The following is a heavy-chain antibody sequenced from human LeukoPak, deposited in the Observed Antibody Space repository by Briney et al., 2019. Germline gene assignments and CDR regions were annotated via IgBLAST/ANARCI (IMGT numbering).Heavy chain of an antibody. V-gene: IGHV4-4*07. CDR1: GGSISGYY. J-gene: IGHJ4*02. CDR3: ARTSGTSCPYCHFDY. Sequence: SETLSLTCTVSGGSISGYYWTWIRQPAGKGLEWIGRIYPSGNSHYNPSLESRVTMSVDTSKNQFSLRLSSVTAADTAVYYCARTSGTSCPYCHFDYWGQGTLVTVSP. CDR2: IYPSGNS. D-gene: IGHD2-2*01.